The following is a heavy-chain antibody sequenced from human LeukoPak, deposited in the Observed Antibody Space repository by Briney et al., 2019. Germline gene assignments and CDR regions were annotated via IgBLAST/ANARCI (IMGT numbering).Heavy chain of an antibody. CDR3: TTEEEHGMDV. CDR1: GFTFSNAW. V-gene: IGHV3-15*01. D-gene: IGHD1-26*01. Sequence: GGSLRLSCAASGFTFSNAWMSWVRQAPGKGLEWVGRFKSKTDGGTTDYAAPVKGRFTISRDDSKNTLYLQMNSLKTEDTAVYYCTTEEEHGMDVWGQGTTVTVSS. CDR2: FKSKTDGGTT. J-gene: IGHJ6*02.